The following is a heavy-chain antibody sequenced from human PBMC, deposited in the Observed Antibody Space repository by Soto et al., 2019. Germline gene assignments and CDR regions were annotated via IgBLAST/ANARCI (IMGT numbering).Heavy chain of an antibody. Sequence: ASVKVSCKASGYTLTSYGISWVRQAPGQGLEWMGWISAYSGNTNYAQKLQGRVTMTTDTSTSTAYMELRSLRSDDTAVYYCARDAPDYSSGWFPIDYWGQGTLVTVSS. CDR1: GYTLTSYG. V-gene: IGHV1-18*01. J-gene: IGHJ4*02. CDR3: ARDAPDYSSGWFPIDY. D-gene: IGHD6-19*01. CDR2: ISAYSGNT.